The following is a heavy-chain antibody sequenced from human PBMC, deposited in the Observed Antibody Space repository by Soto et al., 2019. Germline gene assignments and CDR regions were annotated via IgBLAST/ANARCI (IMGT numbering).Heavy chain of an antibody. CDR2: ISGSGGST. J-gene: IGHJ5*02. CDR1: GFTFSSYA. Sequence: GGSLRLSCAASGFTFSSYAMSWVRQAPGKGLEWVSAISGSGGSTYYADSVKGRFTISRDNSKNTLYLQMNSLRAEDTAVYYCAKIRMSDYDFWSGYSTWGQGTLVTVSS. CDR3: AKIRMSDYDFWSGYST. D-gene: IGHD3-3*01. V-gene: IGHV3-23*01.